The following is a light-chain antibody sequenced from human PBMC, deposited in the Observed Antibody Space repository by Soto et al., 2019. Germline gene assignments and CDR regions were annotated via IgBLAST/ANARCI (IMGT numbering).Light chain of an antibody. Sequence: EIVLTQSPGTLSLSPGERATLSCRASQSVSSSFLAWYQQKPGQAPRLLIYGASSRATGIPDTFSGSGYGKDFTLTISRLEPEDFAVYYCQQYDNSPLTFGGGTKVEIK. J-gene: IGKJ4*01. CDR2: GAS. CDR1: QSVSSSF. CDR3: QQYDNSPLT. V-gene: IGKV3-20*01.